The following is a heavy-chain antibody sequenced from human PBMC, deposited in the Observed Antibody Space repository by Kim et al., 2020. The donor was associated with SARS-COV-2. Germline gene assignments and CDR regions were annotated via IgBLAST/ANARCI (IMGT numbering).Heavy chain of an antibody. J-gene: IGHJ6*02. D-gene: IGHD3-10*01. V-gene: IGHV3-74*01. Sequence: GGSLRLSCVASGLTFSRNWMHWVRQAPGKGLVWVSRISTDGSSTSYADAVKGRFTISRDNAKNTLYLQMNSLRADDTAVYYCSRAGVGNGMDVWGQGTT. CDR2: ISTDGSST. CDR1: GLTFSRNW. CDR3: SRAGVGNGMDV.